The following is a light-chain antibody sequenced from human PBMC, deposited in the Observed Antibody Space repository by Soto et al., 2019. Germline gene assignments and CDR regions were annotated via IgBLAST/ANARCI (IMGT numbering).Light chain of an antibody. CDR2: DAS. Sequence: EIVLTQSPGTLSLSPGERATLSCRASQSVSTYLAWYQQRPGQAPRLLIYDASYRATDIPPRFSGSGSGTDFTLTISRLEPEDFAVYYCQQYGSSGTFGQGTKVDIK. V-gene: IGKV3-20*01. J-gene: IGKJ1*01. CDR1: QSVSTY. CDR3: QQYGSSGT.